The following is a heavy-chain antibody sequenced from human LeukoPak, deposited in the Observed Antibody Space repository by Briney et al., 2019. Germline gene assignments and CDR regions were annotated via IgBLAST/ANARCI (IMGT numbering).Heavy chain of an antibody. D-gene: IGHD3-22*01. CDR2: IKQDGSEK. V-gene: IGHV3-7*01. J-gene: IGHJ4*02. Sequence: GGSLRLSCAASGFTFSSYWMSWVRQAPGKGLEWVANIKQDGSEKYYVDSVKGRFTISRDNAKNSLYLQMNSLRAEDTAVYYCAGDYYDSSGYYHVGYFDYWGQGTLVTVSS. CDR3: AGDYYDSSGYYHVGYFDY. CDR1: GFTFSSYW.